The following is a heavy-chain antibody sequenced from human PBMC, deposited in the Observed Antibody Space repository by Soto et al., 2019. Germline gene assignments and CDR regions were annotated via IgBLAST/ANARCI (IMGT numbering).Heavy chain of an antibody. CDR3: AREGSYGSGSYSDY. CDR1: GYTFTGYY. CDR2: ISAYNGNT. V-gene: IGHV1-18*04. D-gene: IGHD3-10*01. J-gene: IGHJ4*02. Sequence: ASVMVSCKASGYTFTGYYMHWVRQAPGQGLEWMGWISAYNGNTNYAQKLQGRVTMTTDTSTSTAYMELRSLRSDDTAVYYCAREGSYGSGSYSDYWGQGTLVTVSS.